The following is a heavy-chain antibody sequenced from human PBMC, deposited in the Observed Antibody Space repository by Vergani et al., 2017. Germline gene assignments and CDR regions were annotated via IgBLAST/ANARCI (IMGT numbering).Heavy chain of an antibody. CDR3: ARTGVELDALDY. CDR1: GYTFTSYY. Sequence: QVQLVQSGAEVKKPGASVKVSCKASGYTFTSYYMHWVRQAPGQGLEWMGIIKPSGGSKNYAQKFQGRVTMTRDTSTSTVYMELSRLRSEDTAVYYCARTGVELDALDYWGQGTLVSVSS. D-gene: IGHD1-1*01. J-gene: IGHJ4*02. CDR2: IKPSGGSK. V-gene: IGHV1-46*01.